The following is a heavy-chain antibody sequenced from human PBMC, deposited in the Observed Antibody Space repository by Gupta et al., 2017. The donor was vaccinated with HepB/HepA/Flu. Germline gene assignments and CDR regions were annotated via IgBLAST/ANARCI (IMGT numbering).Heavy chain of an antibody. CDR2: IYYSGST. CDR3: ARHGELRSVPNWFDP. D-gene: IGHD1-7*01. J-gene: IGHJ5*02. Sequence: QLHLQDSRPALVKPPETLSLTCTVSGGSISGSSYYWGWIRQPPGKGLEWIVSIYYSGSTSYNPTLKRRVTISVDTSKIQFSLKLSSVAAADTAVYYCARHGELRSVPNWFDPWGQGTLVTVSS. V-gene: IGHV4-39*01. CDR1: GGSISGSSYY.